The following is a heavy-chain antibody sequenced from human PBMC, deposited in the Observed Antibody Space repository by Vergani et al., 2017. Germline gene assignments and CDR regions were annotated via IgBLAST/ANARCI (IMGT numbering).Heavy chain of an antibody. CDR3: ARELIVGATSFDN. J-gene: IGHJ4*02. CDR2: IYYSGST. Sequence: QVQLQQWGAGLLKPSETLSLTCAVYGGSFSGYYWSWIRQPPGTGLEWIGYIYYSGSTYYNPSLKSRVTISVDTSKNQFSLKLNSVTAADTAVYYCARELIVGATSFDNWGQGTLVTVSS. CDR1: GGSFSGYY. D-gene: IGHD1-26*01. V-gene: IGHV4-34*01.